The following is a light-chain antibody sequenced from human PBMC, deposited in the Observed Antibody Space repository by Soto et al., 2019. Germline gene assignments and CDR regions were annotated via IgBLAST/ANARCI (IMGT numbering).Light chain of an antibody. CDR3: QSYDSSLSGSV. Sequence: QSVLTQPPSVSGAPGQRVTISCTGSSSNIGAGYDVHWYQQLPGTAPKLLIYNNSNRASGVPDRFSGSKSGTSASLAITGLQAEDEADYYCQSYDSSLSGSVFGGGTKLTVL. J-gene: IGLJ3*02. CDR1: SSNIGAGYD. CDR2: NNS. V-gene: IGLV1-40*01.